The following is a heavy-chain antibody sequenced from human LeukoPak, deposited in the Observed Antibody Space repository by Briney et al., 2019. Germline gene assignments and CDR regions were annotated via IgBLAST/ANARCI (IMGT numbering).Heavy chain of an antibody. CDR3: AREASTYYDILTGYLYGMDV. Sequence: SETLSLTCTVSGGSIGSYYWSWLRQPPGKGLEWIGYIYYSGSTNYNPSLKSRVTISVDTSKNQFSLKLSSVTAADTAVYYCAREASTYYDILTGYLYGMDVWGQGTTVTVSS. D-gene: IGHD3-9*01. CDR2: IYYSGST. J-gene: IGHJ6*02. CDR1: GGSIGSYY. V-gene: IGHV4-59*01.